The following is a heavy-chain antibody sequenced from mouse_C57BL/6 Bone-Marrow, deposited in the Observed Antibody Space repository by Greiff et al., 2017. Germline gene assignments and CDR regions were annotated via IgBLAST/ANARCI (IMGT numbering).Heavy chain of an antibody. V-gene: IGHV5-17*01. Sequence: EVKLMESGGGLVKPGGSLKLSCAASGFTFSDYGMHWVRQAPEKGLEWVAYISSGSSTIYYADTVKGRFTISRDNAKNTLFLQMTSLRSEDTAMYYCARPLGMGAMDYWGQGTSVTVSS. D-gene: IGHD4-1*01. J-gene: IGHJ4*01. CDR2: ISSGSSTI. CDR1: GFTFSDYG. CDR3: ARPLGMGAMDY.